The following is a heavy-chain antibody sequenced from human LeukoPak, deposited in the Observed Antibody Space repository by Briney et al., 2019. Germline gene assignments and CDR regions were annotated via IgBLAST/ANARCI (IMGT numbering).Heavy chain of an antibody. J-gene: IGHJ4*02. CDR2: IWSDGSNK. D-gene: IGHD3-10*01. V-gene: IGHV3-33*01. Sequence: GGSLRLSCSASGFTFSYYAIHWVRQAPGKGLEWVALIWSDGSNKYYADSVKGRITISRDNSKNTLYLQTNSLRAEDTAVYYCARELFSSGSCPDGWGQGTLVTVSS. CDR1: GFTFSYYA. CDR3: ARELFSSGSCPDG.